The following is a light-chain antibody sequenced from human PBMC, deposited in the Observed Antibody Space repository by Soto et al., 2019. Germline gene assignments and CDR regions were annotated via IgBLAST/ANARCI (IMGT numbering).Light chain of an antibody. J-gene: IGLJ7*01. CDR3: CSLTNGATWV. CDR2: EAS. V-gene: IGLV2-23*01. Sequence: QSALTQPASVSGSPGQSITISCTGTNSDVGSHNFVSWYQQYPGKAPKLLIYEASKRPSGLSNRFSCAKSVNTASLTISGLQAEDEADYYCCSLTNGATWVFGGGTQLTVL. CDR1: NSDVGSHNF.